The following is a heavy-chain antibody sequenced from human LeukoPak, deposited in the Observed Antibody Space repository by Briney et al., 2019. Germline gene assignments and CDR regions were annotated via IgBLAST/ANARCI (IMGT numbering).Heavy chain of an antibody. Sequence: GGSLRLSCAASGFTFSSYGMHWVRQAPGKGLEWVAFIRYDGSNKYYADSVKGRFTISRDNSKNTLYLQMNSLRAEDTAVYYCAKDLPFDCSGWYPAFDIWGQGTMVTVSS. CDR1: GFTFSSYG. V-gene: IGHV3-30*02. D-gene: IGHD6-19*01. CDR2: IRYDGSNK. J-gene: IGHJ3*02. CDR3: AKDLPFDCSGWYPAFDI.